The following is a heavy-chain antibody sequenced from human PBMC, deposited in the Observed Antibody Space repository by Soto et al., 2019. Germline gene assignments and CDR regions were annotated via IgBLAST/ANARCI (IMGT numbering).Heavy chain of an antibody. D-gene: IGHD6-13*01. Sequence: PSNTLSVTCTDSGGSLSSYYWSWIRQPPGKGLEWIGYIYYSGSTNYNPSLKSRVTRSVDTSKNQFSLKLSSVTAADTAVYYCAREGAAAAGAVDYWGQGTLVTVPQ. CDR2: IYYSGST. V-gene: IGHV4-59*01. CDR1: GGSLSSYY. J-gene: IGHJ4*02. CDR3: AREGAAAAGAVDY.